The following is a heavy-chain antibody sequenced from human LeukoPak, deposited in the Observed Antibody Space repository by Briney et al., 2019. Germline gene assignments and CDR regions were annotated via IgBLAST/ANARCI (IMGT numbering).Heavy chain of an antibody. J-gene: IGHJ6*02. CDR3: ARGYDILTGLMYGMDV. CDR2: INPNSGGT. Sequence: ASVKVSCKASGYTFTGYYMHWVRQAPGQGLEWMGWINPNSGGTNYAQKFQGWVTMTRDTSISTAYMELSRLRSDDTAVYYCARGYDILTGLMYGMDVWGQGTTVTVSS. D-gene: IGHD3-9*01. CDR1: GYTFTGYY. V-gene: IGHV1-2*04.